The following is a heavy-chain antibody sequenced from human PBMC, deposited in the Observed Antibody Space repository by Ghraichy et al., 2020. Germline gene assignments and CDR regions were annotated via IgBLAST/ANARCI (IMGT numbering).Heavy chain of an antibody. J-gene: IGHJ4*01. CDR3: ARETIIEVATYSFDY. D-gene: IGHD1-26*01. CDR1: GGSVTNNNYY. Sequence: SETLSLTCTVSGGSVTNNNYYWAWIRQPPGKGLEWIGSIYYSGSTYYNPSLRSRVTISLNTSKNQFSLKLNSVTASDTAVYYCARETIIEVATYSFDYWGHGTLVAVSS. CDR2: IYYSGST. V-gene: IGHV4-39*02.